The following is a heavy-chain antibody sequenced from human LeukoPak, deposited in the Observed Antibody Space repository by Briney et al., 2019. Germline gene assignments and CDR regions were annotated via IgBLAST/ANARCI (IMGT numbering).Heavy chain of an antibody. V-gene: IGHV3-74*01. CDR2: IKPDGSDT. J-gene: IGHJ4*02. D-gene: IGHD2-2*01. Sequence: GGSLRLSCGASGFPFTTHWIHWVRQASGKGLVWVSRIKPDGSDTNYADSVKGRFTISRDNAKNTVYLQMNSLRAEDTAVYYCAKSVCSSTSCYDEFDYWGQGTLVTVSS. CDR1: GFPFTTHW. CDR3: AKSVCSSTSCYDEFDY.